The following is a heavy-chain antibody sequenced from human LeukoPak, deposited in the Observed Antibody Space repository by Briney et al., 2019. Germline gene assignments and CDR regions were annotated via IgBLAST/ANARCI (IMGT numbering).Heavy chain of an antibody. CDR1: GFTFSNAW. CDR3: TTDMSSSWYPKRYFDL. V-gene: IGHV3-15*01. CDR2: IKSKTDGGTT. D-gene: IGHD6-13*01. Sequence: GGSLRLSCAASGFTFSNAWMSWVRQAPGKGLEWVGRIKSKTDGGTTDYAAPVKGRFTISRDDSKNTLYLQMNSLKTEDTAVYYCTTDMSSSWYPKRYFDLWGRGTLVTVSS. J-gene: IGHJ2*01.